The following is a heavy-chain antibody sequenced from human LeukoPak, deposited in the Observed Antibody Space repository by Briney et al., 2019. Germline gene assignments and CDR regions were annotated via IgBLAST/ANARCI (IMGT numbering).Heavy chain of an antibody. D-gene: IGHD5-18*01. CDR3: ARPVDTAMEYYFDY. CDR2: IYYSGST. J-gene: IGHJ4*02. CDR1: GGSISSYY. Sequence: PLETLSLTCTVSGGSISSYYWSWIRQPPGKGLEWIGYIYYSGSTNYNPSLKSRVTISVDTSKNQFSLKLSSVTAADTAVYYCARPVDTAMEYYFDYWGQGTLVTVSS. V-gene: IGHV4-59*08.